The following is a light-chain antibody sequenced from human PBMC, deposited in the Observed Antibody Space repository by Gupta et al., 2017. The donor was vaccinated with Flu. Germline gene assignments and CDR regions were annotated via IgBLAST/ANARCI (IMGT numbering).Light chain of an antibody. V-gene: IGKV3-20*01. J-gene: IGKJ5*01. CDR3: QQYGSSPPSIT. Sequence: EIVLTQSPGTLSLSSGERASLSCRASQSVSNNYLAWYQQKPGQAPRLLIYAASRRATDIPDRFSGSGSGTDFSLTISRLEPEDFAVYYCQQYGSSPPSITFGQGTRLDIK. CDR1: QSVSNNY. CDR2: AAS.